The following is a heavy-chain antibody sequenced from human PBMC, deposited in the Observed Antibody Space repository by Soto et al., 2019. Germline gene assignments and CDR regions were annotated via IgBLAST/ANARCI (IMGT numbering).Heavy chain of an antibody. D-gene: IGHD3-10*01. Sequence: EVQLLESGGGLVQPGGSLRLSCAASGFTFSSYAMSWVRQAPGKGLEWVSAISGSGGSTYYADSVKGRFTISRDNSKNTLYLQMNSLRAEDTAVYYCAKSPFEGFGGIYYYYMDVCGKGTTVTVSS. CDR1: GFTFSSYA. CDR3: AKSPFEGFGGIYYYYMDV. J-gene: IGHJ6*03. V-gene: IGHV3-23*01. CDR2: ISGSGGST.